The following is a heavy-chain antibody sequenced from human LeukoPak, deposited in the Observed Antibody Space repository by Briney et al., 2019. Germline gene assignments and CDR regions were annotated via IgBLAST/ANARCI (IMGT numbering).Heavy chain of an antibody. CDR2: ISGKSNNI. CDR3: VRIPNGANFPNWFDP. D-gene: IGHD4/OR15-4a*01. J-gene: IGHJ5*02. Sequence: GGSLRLSCAASGFTFSNYNMNWVRRAPGKGLEWVSSISGKSNNIYYADSVKGRFTISRDNTKNSLYLQMNSLRAEDTAMYYCVRIPNGANFPNWFDPWGQGPLVTVSS. V-gene: IGHV3-21*03. CDR1: GFTFSNYN.